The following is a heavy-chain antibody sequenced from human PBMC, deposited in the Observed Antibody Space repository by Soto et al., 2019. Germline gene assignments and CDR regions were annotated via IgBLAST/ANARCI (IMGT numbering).Heavy chain of an antibody. D-gene: IGHD2-15*01. V-gene: IGHV1-69*12. CDR2: IIPIFGTA. CDR1: GGTFSNYA. J-gene: IGHJ6*02. Sequence: QVQLVQSGAEVKKPGSSVKVSCKASGGTFSNYAISWVRQAPGQGLEWMGGIIPIFGTANSAQKFQGRVTITADESTSTAYMELSSLRSADTAVYYCARGSGDILVVVAAPLPAYGMDVWGQGTTVTVSS. CDR3: ARGSGDILVVVAAPLPAYGMDV.